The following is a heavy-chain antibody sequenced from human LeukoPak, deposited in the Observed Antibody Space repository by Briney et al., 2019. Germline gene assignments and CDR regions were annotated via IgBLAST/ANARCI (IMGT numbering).Heavy chain of an antibody. Sequence: SETLSLTCAVSGGSISSSNWWSWVRQPPGKGLEWIGEIYHSGSTNYIPSLKSRVTISVDKSKNQFSLKLSSVTAADTAVYYCARGRSSSWSYYYYYYGMDVWGQGTTVTVSS. CDR3: ARGRSSSWSYYYYYYGMDV. D-gene: IGHD6-13*01. CDR1: GGSISSSNW. J-gene: IGHJ6*02. CDR2: IYHSGST. V-gene: IGHV4-4*02.